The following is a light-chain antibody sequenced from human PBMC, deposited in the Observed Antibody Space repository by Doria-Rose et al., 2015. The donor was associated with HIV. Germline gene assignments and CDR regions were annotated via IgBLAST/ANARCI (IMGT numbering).Light chain of an antibody. CDR1: QRVKSSY. Sequence: EIVLTQSPGTLSLSPGERATLSCRASQRVKSSYLAWYQQKPGQAPRLLIYDASTSATGIRDRFSGSGSVTDSTLTISRLEPEDVAVYYCQQYGTSRGTFGQGTRLEIK. V-gene: IGKV3-20*01. CDR3: QQYGTSRGT. CDR2: DAS. J-gene: IGKJ5*01.